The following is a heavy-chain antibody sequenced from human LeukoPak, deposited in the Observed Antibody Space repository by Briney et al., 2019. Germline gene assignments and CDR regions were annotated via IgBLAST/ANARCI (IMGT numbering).Heavy chain of an antibody. CDR1: GFTFSSSW. J-gene: IGHJ6*03. V-gene: IGHV3-7*01. Sequence: PGGSLRLSCVASGFTFSSSWMSWVRQAPGKGLEWVANIKQDGSEKYYVDSVKGRFTISRGNAKNSLYLQMNSLRAEDTAVYYCARSMFGYCSSTSCYFYYYMDVWGKGTTVTVSS. CDR3: ARSMFGYCSSTSCYFYYYMDV. D-gene: IGHD2-2*03. CDR2: IKQDGSEK.